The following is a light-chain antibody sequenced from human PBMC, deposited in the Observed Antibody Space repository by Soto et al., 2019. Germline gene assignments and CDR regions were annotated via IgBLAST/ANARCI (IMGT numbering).Light chain of an antibody. CDR1: SSDGGGYNY. J-gene: IGLJ2*01. CDR3: SSYTGSSTV. V-gene: IGLV2-14*01. CDR2: EVS. Sequence: QSVLTQPASVSGSPGQSITISCTGTSSDGGGYNYVSWYQQHPGKAPKLMIFEVSNRPSGVSNRFSGSKSGNTASLTISGLQAEDEADYYCSSYTGSSTVFGGGTKLTVL.